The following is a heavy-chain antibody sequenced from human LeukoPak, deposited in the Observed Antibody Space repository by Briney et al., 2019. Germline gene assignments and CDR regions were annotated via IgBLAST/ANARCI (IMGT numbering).Heavy chain of an antibody. D-gene: IGHD6-6*01. CDR2: ISSSGSTI. CDR1: GFTFSSYE. Sequence: GGSLRLSCAASGFTFSSYEMNWVRQAPGKGLEWVSYISSSGSTIYYADSVKGRFTISRDNAKNSLYLQMNSLRAEDTAVYYCAREEQLGHVHFDYWGQGTLVTVSS. CDR3: AREEQLGHVHFDY. J-gene: IGHJ4*02. V-gene: IGHV3-48*03.